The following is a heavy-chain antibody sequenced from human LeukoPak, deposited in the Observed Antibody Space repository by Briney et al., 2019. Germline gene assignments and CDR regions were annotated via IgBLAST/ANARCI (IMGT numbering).Heavy chain of an antibody. D-gene: IGHD4-17*01. CDR2: IYHSGST. J-gene: IGHJ5*02. V-gene: IGHV4-4*02. Sequence: KTSETLSLTCAVSGGSISSSNWWSWVRQPPGKGLEWIGEIYHSGSTNYNPSLKSRVTISVDKSENQFSLKLSSMTAADTAVYYCARATTTVTTGELFDPWGRGTLVTVSS. CDR1: GGSISSSNW. CDR3: ARATTTVTTGELFDP.